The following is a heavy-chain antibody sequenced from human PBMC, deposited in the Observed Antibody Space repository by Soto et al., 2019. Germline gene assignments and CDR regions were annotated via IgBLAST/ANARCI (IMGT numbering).Heavy chain of an antibody. Sequence: EVQLVESGGGLVKPGGSLRLSCAASGFTFSSYSMNWVRQAPGKGLEWVSSISSSSSYIYYADSVKGRFIISRDNAKNSLYLQMNSLRAEDTAVYYCARAGIAARPHYYYGMDVWGQGTTVTVCS. V-gene: IGHV3-21*01. CDR3: ARAGIAARPHYYYGMDV. CDR1: GFTFSSYS. J-gene: IGHJ6*02. D-gene: IGHD6-6*01. CDR2: ISSSSSYI.